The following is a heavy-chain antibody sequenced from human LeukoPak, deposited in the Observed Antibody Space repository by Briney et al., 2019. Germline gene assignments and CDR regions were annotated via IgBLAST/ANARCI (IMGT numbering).Heavy chain of an antibody. CDR3: ASSSLVVVVTCGFDI. J-gene: IGHJ3*02. CDR1: NGPITSTKW. Sequence: SETLSLTCTVSNGPITSTKWWSWVRQPPGKGLEWIGEISLTGSTNYNPSFNSRVTMSVDKSKSQFSLNLKSVTAADTALYYCASSSLVVVVTCGFDIWGRGTVVTVSS. D-gene: IGHD2-21*01. CDR2: ISLTGST. V-gene: IGHV4-4*02.